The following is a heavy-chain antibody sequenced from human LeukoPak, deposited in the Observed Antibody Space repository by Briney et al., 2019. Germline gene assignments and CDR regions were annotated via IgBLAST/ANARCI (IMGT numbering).Heavy chain of an antibody. V-gene: IGHV3-7*01. Sequence: GGSLRLSCAASAFTFSTNWMSWVRQAPGKGLEWVANIKEDGSEINHVDSVKGRFTISRDNAKNSLYLQMNSLRVEDTAVYYCARDRGYSTFDYWGQGTLVTVSS. J-gene: IGHJ4*02. D-gene: IGHD4-23*01. CDR1: AFTFSTNW. CDR2: IKEDGSEI. CDR3: ARDRGYSTFDY.